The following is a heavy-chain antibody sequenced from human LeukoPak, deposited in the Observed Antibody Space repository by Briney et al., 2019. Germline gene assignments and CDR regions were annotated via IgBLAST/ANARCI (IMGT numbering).Heavy chain of an antibody. CDR2: INPNSGGT. V-gene: IGHV1-2*06. Sequence: ASVKVSCKASGYTFTGYYMHWVRQAPGQGLEWMGRINPNSGGTNYAQKFQGRVTMTRDTSISTAYMELRRLRSDDTAVYYRARYYYDSSGYYWYFDYWGQGTLVTVSS. D-gene: IGHD3-22*01. CDR3: ARYYYDSSGYYWYFDY. CDR1: GYTFTGYY. J-gene: IGHJ4*02.